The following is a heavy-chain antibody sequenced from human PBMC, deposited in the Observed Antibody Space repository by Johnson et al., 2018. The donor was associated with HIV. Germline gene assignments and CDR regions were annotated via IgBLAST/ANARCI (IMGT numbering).Heavy chain of an antibody. V-gene: IGHV3-15*01. CDR2: IKSNTDGGTA. D-gene: IGHD1-26*01. CDR3: TTEVMEWELQIGWTRAFDI. J-gene: IGHJ3*02. Sequence: VQLVESGGGVVQPGRSLRLSCAASGFTFSKAWMNWVRQAPGKGLESVGRIKSNTDGGTADYAAPVNGRFTISRDDSKDTLYLEMKSLKTEDTAIYYCTTEVMEWELQIGWTRAFDIWGQGTMVTVSS. CDR1: GFTFSKAW.